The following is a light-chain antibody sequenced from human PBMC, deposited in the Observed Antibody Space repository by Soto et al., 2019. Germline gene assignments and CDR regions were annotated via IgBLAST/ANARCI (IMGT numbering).Light chain of an antibody. CDR3: QHYNSYSEA. CDR1: QTISSW. Sequence: DIQMTQSPSTLSGSVGDRVTITWRAIQTISSWLAWYQQKPGKAPKLLIYKASTLKSGVPSRFSGSGSGTEFTLTISSLQPDDFATYYCQHYNSYSEAFGQGTKVHIK. V-gene: IGKV1-5*03. CDR2: KAS. J-gene: IGKJ1*01.